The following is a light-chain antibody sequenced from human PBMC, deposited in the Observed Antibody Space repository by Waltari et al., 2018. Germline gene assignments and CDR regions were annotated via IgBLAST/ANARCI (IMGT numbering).Light chain of an antibody. V-gene: IGLV2-23*02. CDR1: NSDVGSYNF. J-gene: IGLJ3*02. Sequence: QSALTQPASVSGSPGLSITISCTGTNSDVGSYNFVSWYQQHPGKAPTLMIYDVTKRPSGVASRSSGSKSGNTASLTISGLQAGDEADYYCCSYASTTWVFGGGTRLTVL. CDR3: CSYASTTWV. CDR2: DVT.